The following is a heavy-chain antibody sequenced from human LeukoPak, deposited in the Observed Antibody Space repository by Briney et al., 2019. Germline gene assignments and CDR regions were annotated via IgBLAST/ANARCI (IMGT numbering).Heavy chain of an antibody. V-gene: IGHV3-30-3*01. CDR3: ARGSYYDSSGYPDY. J-gene: IGHJ4*02. CDR2: ISYDGSNK. CDR1: GFTFSSYA. D-gene: IGHD3-22*01. Sequence: PGGSLRLSCAASGFTFSSYAMHWVRQAPGKGLEGVAVISYDGSNKYYADSVKGRFTISRDNSKNTLYLQMNSLRAEDTAVYYCARGSYYDSSGYPDYWGQGTLVTVSS.